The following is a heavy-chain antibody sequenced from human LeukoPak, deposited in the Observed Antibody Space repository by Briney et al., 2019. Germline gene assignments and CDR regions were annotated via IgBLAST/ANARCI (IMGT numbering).Heavy chain of an antibody. CDR3: AARSGYYYGMDV. Sequence: ASVKVSCKASGYSFNTYGFSWVRQAPGQGLEWMGWISAYNGKTNYAQKFRDRVTMTTDTATTTAHMELRSLRSDDTAVYYCAARSGYYYGMDVWGQGTTVTVSS. V-gene: IGHV1-18*01. D-gene: IGHD3-3*01. J-gene: IGHJ6*02. CDR1: GYSFNTYG. CDR2: ISAYNGKT.